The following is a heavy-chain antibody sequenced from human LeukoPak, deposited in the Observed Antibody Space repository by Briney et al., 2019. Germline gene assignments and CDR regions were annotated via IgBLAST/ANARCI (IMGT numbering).Heavy chain of an antibody. CDR1: GFTVSSNY. CDR2: IYSGGST. J-gene: IGHJ4*02. CDR3: VRVTVRPWYYFDY. V-gene: IGHV3-66*01. Sequence: PGRSLRLSCAASGFTVSSNYMSWVRQAPGKGLEWVSVIYSGGSTYYADSVKGRFTISRDNSKNTLYLQMNSLRAEDTAVYYCVRVTVRPWYYFDYWGQGTLVTVSS. D-gene: IGHD4/OR15-4a*01.